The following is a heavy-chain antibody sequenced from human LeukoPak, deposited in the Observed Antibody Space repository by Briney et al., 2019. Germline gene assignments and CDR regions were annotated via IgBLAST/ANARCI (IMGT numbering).Heavy chain of an antibody. V-gene: IGHV3-33*01. CDR2: IWYDGSNK. CDR3: ARETGIMITFGGVY. Sequence: GRSLRLSCAASGFTFSSYGMHWVRQAPGKGLEWVAVIWYDGSNKYYADSVKGRFTISRDNSKNTLYLQMNSLRAEDTAVYYCARETGIMITFGGVYWGQGTLVTVSS. J-gene: IGHJ4*02. CDR1: GFTFSSYG. D-gene: IGHD3-16*01.